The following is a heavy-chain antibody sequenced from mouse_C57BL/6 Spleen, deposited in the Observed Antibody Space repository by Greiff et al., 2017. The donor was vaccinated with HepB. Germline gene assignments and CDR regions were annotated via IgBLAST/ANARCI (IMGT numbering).Heavy chain of an antibody. V-gene: IGHV5-4*01. CDR2: ISDGGSYT. Sequence: DVQLVESGGGLVKPGGSLKLSCAASGFTFSSYAMSWVRQTPEKRLEWVATISDGGSYTYYPDNVKGRFTISRDNAKNNLYLQMSHLKSEDTAMYYCARDNRLRYFDYWGQGTTLTVSS. CDR1: GFTFSSYA. CDR3: ARDNRLRYFDY. D-gene: IGHD2-4*01. J-gene: IGHJ2*01.